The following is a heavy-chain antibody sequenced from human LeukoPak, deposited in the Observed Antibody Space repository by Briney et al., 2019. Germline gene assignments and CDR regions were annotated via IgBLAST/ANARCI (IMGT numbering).Heavy chain of an antibody. J-gene: IGHJ3*02. CDR2: INSDGSST. CDR1: GFTIDSYW. Sequence: GGSLRLSCAASGFTIDSYWMHWVRQAPGKGLLWVSRINSDGSSTYYADSVKGRFTTSRDNAKNALHLQMNSLTAEDTAVYYCVLDLFSSFAFDIWGQGTMVTVSS. V-gene: IGHV3-74*01. D-gene: IGHD3/OR15-3a*01. CDR3: VLDLFSSFAFDI.